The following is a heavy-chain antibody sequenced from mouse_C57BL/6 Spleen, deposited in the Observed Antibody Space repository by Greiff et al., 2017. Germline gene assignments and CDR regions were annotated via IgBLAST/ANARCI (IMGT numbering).Heavy chain of an antibody. V-gene: IGHV1-82*01. Sequence: VKLVESGPELVKPGASVKISCKASGYAFSSSWMNWVKQRPGKGLEWIGRIYPGDGDTNYNGKFKGKATLTADKSSSTAYMQLSSLTSEDSAVYFCARSNYGRSYDAMDYWGQGTSVTVSS. CDR2: IYPGDGDT. CDR1: GYAFSSSW. CDR3: ARSNYGRSYDAMDY. D-gene: IGHD1-1*01. J-gene: IGHJ4*01.